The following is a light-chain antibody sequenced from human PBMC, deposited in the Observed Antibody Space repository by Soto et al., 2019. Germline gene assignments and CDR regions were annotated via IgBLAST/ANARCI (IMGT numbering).Light chain of an antibody. CDR1: SSDVGGYNY. CDR3: SSYTSSSTYYV. CDR2: DVS. J-gene: IGLJ1*01. V-gene: IGLV2-14*01. Sequence: QSVLTQPASVSGSPGQSITISCTGTSSDVGGYNYVSWYQQHPGKAPKLMIYDVSNRPSGVSNRFSGSKSGNTASLTISGLQAGDEADYYCSSYTSSSTYYVFGTGTKLTVL.